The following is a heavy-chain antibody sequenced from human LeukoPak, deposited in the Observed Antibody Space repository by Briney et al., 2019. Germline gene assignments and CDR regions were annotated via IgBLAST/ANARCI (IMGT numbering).Heavy chain of an antibody. CDR2: IRYDGSNK. CDR3: ARQYISGQWYFDY. CDR1: GFTFSSYG. D-gene: IGHD5-18*01. V-gene: IGHV3-30*02. Sequence: GGSLRLSCAASGFTFSSYGMHWVRLAPGKGLEWVAFIRYDGSNKYYADSVKGRFTISRDNSKNTLYLQMNSLIPEDTAVYYCARQYISGQWYFDYWGQGTLVTVSS. J-gene: IGHJ4*02.